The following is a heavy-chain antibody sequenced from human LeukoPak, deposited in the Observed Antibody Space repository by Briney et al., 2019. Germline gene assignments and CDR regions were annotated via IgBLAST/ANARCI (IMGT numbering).Heavy chain of an antibody. CDR2: IKQDGSEK. CDR1: GFTFSIYW. J-gene: IGHJ4*02. CDR3: AREGLWATGFDY. D-gene: IGHD1-26*01. Sequence: GGSLRLSCAASGFTFSIYWMSWVRQAPGKGLEWVANIKQDGSEKYYVDSVKGRFTISTDNAKNSLYLQMNSLRAEDTAVYYCAREGLWATGFDYWGQGTLVTVSS. V-gene: IGHV3-7*01.